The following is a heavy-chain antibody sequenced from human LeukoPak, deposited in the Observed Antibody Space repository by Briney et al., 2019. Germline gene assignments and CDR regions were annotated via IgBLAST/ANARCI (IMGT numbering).Heavy chain of an antibody. J-gene: IGHJ1*01. D-gene: IGHD3-16*01. CDR2: SSSIGGRT. Sequence: GGSLRLSCAASGFSLSSYAMSWVRQAPGKGLEWVSGSSSIGGRTYYADSVKGRFTVTRDNSRNTLHLQMNSLRVEDTGVYYCAKDDAWGRFYHWGQGTLVTVSS. CDR1: GFSLSSYA. V-gene: IGHV3-23*01. CDR3: AKDDAWGRFYH.